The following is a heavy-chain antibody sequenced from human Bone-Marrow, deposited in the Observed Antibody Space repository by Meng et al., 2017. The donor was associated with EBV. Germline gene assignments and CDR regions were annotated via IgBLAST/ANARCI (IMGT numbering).Heavy chain of an antibody. CDR3: ARVVAARPLNWFDP. D-gene: IGHD6-6*01. Sequence: VQLVESGGGVVQPGGSLRLSCAASGFTFSSYAMHWVRQAPGKGLEWVARINSDGSSTSYADSVKGRFTISRDNAKNTLYLQMNSLRAEDTAVYYCARVVAARPLNWFDPWGQGTLVTVSS. CDR2: INSDGSST. V-gene: IGHV3-74*02. CDR1: GFTFSSYA. J-gene: IGHJ5*02.